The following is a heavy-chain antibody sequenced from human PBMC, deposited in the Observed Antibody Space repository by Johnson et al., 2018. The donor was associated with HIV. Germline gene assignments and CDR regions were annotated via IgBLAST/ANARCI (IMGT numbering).Heavy chain of an antibody. Sequence: VLLVESGGGVVRPGGSLRLSCVASGFTFDDYAMSWVRQAPGKGLEWVPGLNWNGGRTGSADSVQGRFTMSRDNAKNSLFLPMNILIAEDSALYYCVRDHGFRVGTIDDDAFDIWGQGTMVTVSS. V-gene: IGHV3-20*04. CDR1: GFTFDDYA. D-gene: IGHD1-26*01. J-gene: IGHJ3*02. CDR2: LNWNGGRT. CDR3: VRDHGFRVGTIDDDAFDI.